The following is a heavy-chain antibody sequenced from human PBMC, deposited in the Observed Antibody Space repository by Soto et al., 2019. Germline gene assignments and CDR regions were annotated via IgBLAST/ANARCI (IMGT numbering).Heavy chain of an antibody. Sequence: QVQLVQSGTEVKKPGASVKVSCRTSGYAFPSHGISWVRQAPGQGHEWMGWMSAYNGNTNYAQKFQGRVTMTTDTSTTTAYMELRSLRPDDTAVYYCAREGIAVAGTRGGFDYWGQGTLVTVSS. CDR1: GYAFPSHG. CDR3: AREGIAVAGTRGGFDY. CDR2: MSAYNGNT. D-gene: IGHD6-19*01. J-gene: IGHJ4*02. V-gene: IGHV1-18*04.